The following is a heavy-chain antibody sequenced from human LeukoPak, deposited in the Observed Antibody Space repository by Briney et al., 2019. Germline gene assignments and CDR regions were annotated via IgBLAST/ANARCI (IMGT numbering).Heavy chain of an antibody. CDR1: GITLSNYG. D-gene: IGHD3-22*01. CDR2: ISDSGGRT. V-gene: IGHV3-23*01. Sequence: GGSLRLSCAVSGITLSNYGMSWVRLAPGKGLEWVAGISDSGGRTNYADSVKGRFTIYRDNSKNTLYLQMNGLRAEDTAVYFCAKRGVVIRVILVGFHKEAYYFDSWGQGALVTVSS. J-gene: IGHJ4*02. CDR3: AKRGVVIRVILVGFHKEAYYFDS.